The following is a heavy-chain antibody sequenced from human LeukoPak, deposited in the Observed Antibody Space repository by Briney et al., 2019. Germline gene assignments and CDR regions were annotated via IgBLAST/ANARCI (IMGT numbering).Heavy chain of an antibody. Sequence: SQTLSLTCAISGDSVSSNSAAWNWIKQSPSRGLEWLGRTYYRSKWYNDYAVSVKSRITINPDTSKNQFSLQLNSVTPEDTAVYYCARGWREDYGGNSGLGYWGQGTLVTVSS. J-gene: IGHJ4*02. CDR3: ARGWREDYGGNSGLGY. V-gene: IGHV6-1*01. CDR2: TYYRSKWYN. D-gene: IGHD4-23*01. CDR1: GDSVSSNSAA.